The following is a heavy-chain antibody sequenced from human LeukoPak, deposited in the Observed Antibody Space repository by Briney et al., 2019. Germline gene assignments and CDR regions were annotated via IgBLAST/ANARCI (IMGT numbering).Heavy chain of an antibody. CDR1: GFTFSVYA. CDR3: ATSGWDTIDYFYGMDV. J-gene: IGHJ6*02. V-gene: IGHV3-23*01. Sequence: PGGSLRLSCAASGFTFSVYAMSWVRQAPGKGLEWVSSIGGSVGTTYYADSVKGRFTISRDNSKNSLFLQMNSLRAEDTAVYYCATSGWDTIDYFYGMDVWGHGTTVTASS. D-gene: IGHD6-19*01. CDR2: IGGSVGTT.